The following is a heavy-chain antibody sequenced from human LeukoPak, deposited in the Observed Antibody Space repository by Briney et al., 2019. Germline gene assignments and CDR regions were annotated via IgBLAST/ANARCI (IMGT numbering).Heavy chain of an antibody. D-gene: IGHD3-3*01. CDR2: INHSGST. V-gene: IGHV4-34*01. Sequence: SETLSLTCAVYGGSFSGYYWSWIRQPPGKGLEWIGEINHSGSTNYNPSLKSRVTISVDTSKNQFSLKLSSVTATDTAVYYCARGLGVVIRRFDPWGQGTLVTVSS. CDR3: ARGLGVVIRRFDP. CDR1: GGSFSGYY. J-gene: IGHJ5*02.